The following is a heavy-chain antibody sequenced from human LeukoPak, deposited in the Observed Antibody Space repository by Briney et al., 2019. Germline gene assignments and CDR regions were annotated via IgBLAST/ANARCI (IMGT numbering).Heavy chain of an antibody. D-gene: IGHD5-18*01. J-gene: IGHJ4*02. V-gene: IGHV4-30-2*01. CDR1: GGSISSGGYS. CDR3: ARDAQRGYSYGHFDY. Sequence: SETLSLTCAVSGGSISSGGYSWSWIRQPPGKGLEWIGYIYHSGSTYYNPSLKSRVTISVDRSKNQFSLKLSSVTAADTAVYYCARDAQRGYSYGHFDYWGQGTLVTVSS. CDR2: IYHSGST.